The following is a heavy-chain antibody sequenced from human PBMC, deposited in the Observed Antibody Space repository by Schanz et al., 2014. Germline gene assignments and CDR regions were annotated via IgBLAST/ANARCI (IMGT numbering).Heavy chain of an antibody. J-gene: IGHJ6*02. CDR1: GYTFTSDS. CDR3: ARGPSQGYSYGHNIGAYYYGMDV. CDR2: INPSGGST. D-gene: IGHD5-18*01. V-gene: IGHV1-46*01. Sequence: QVQLVQSWAEVKGPGASVKVSCKASGYTFTSDSMHWVRQAPGQGLEWMGMINPSGGSTTYAQKFQGRVTMTRDTSTSTVYMELSSLRSEDTAVYYCARGPSQGYSYGHNIGAYYYGMDVWGQGTTVTVSS.